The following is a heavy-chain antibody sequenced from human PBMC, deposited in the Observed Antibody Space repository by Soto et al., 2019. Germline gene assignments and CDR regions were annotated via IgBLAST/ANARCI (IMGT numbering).Heavy chain of an antibody. J-gene: IGHJ5*02. CDR1: GGSISGYY. V-gene: IGHV4-59*03. D-gene: IGHD2-15*01. CDR2: IYYSGNT. Sequence: SETLSLTCTVSGGSISGYYWSWVRQSPGKRPEWIGYIYYSGNTLYNPSLKSRVTISVDTSKNQFSLNLTSVTAADTAVYYCAKRGCSSCWFGPWGPGTLVTVSS. CDR3: AKRGCSSCWFGP.